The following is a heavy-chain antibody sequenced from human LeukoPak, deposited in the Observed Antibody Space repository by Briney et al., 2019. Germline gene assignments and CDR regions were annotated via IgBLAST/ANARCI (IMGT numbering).Heavy chain of an antibody. Sequence: PGGSLRLSCAASGFTFSSYAMSWVRQAPGKGLEWVSAISGSGGSTYYADSVKGRFTISRDNSKNTLYLQMNSLRAEDTAVYYCATDRPVRRYFDWSGLFDSWGQGTLVAVSS. D-gene: IGHD3-9*01. J-gene: IGHJ4*02. CDR3: ATDRPVRRYFDWSGLFDS. CDR2: ISGSGGST. CDR1: GFTFSSYA. V-gene: IGHV3-23*01.